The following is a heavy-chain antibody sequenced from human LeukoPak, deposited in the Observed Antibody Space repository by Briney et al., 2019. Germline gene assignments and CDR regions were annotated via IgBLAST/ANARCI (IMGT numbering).Heavy chain of an antibody. CDR1: GFTYGNYL. J-gene: IGHJ4*02. CDR3: VRGASGGHYVIDY. CDR2: ISPDGRST. Sequence: GGSLRLSCAADGFTYGNYLMHWVRQDQGKGLVWVSRISPDGRSTNYADFVKGRFTVSRDNAMNTVYLQMNSLRTGDTAVYYCVRGASGGHYVIDYWGQGTLVTVSS. D-gene: IGHD1-26*01. V-gene: IGHV3-74*01.